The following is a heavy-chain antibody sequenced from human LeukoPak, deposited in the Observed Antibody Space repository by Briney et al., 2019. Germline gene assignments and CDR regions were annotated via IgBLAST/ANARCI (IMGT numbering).Heavy chain of an antibody. J-gene: IGHJ4*02. V-gene: IGHV4-34*01. CDR3: ARRRRYYYDSSGYYGYFDY. D-gene: IGHD3-22*01. CDR2: INHSGST. CDR1: GGSFSGYY. Sequence: PSETLSLTCAVYGGSFSGYYWSWIRQPPGKGLEWIGEINHSGSTNYNPSLKSRVTISVDTSKNRFSLKLSSVTAADTAVYYCARRRRYYYDSSGYYGYFDYWGQGTLVTVSS.